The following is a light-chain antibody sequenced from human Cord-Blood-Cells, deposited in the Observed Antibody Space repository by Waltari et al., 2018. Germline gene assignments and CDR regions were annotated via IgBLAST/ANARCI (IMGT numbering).Light chain of an antibody. Sequence: DIQMTQSPSSLSASVGDRVTITCRASQGISSWLAWYQQKPEKAPKSLIYAASRLQSGVPSRFGGSGSGTDFTLTISSLQPEDCATYYCQQYNSYPITFDQGTRLEIK. V-gene: IGKV1D-16*01. CDR3: QQYNSYPIT. CDR2: AAS. CDR1: QGISSW. J-gene: IGKJ5*01.